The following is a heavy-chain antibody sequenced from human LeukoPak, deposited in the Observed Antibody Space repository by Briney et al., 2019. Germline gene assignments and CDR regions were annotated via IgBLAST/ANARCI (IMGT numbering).Heavy chain of an antibody. CDR3: ARVDCSSTSCYMDV. V-gene: IGHV4-39*01. CDR2: IYYSGSP. Sequence: SETLSLTCTVSGGSISSSSYYWGWIRQPPGKGLEWIGSIYYSGSPYYNPSLKSRVTISVDTSKKQFSLKLSSVTAADTAVYYCARVDCSSTSCYMDVWGKGTTVTISS. D-gene: IGHD2-2*01. CDR1: GGSISSSSYY. J-gene: IGHJ6*03.